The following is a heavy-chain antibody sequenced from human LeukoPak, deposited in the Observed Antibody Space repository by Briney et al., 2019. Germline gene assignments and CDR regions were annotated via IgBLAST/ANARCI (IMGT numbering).Heavy chain of an antibody. CDR1: GFTFSSFD. J-gene: IGHJ6*03. V-gene: IGHV3-13*01. D-gene: IGHD3-10*01. CDR3: ARGPPRGKYYYMDV. CDR2: IGTAHDT. Sequence: GGSLRLSCAASGFTFSSFDMHWVRQPTGKGLEWVSTIGTAHDTYCPGSVEGQFTLSRDNANNSLYLQMNSLTAGDTAVYYCARGPPRGKYYYMDVWGKGATVTVSS.